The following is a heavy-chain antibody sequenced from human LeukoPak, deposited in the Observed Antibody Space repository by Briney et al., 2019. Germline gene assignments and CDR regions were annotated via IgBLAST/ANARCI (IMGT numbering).Heavy chain of an antibody. J-gene: IGHJ4*02. CDR2: ISAYNGNT. V-gene: IGHV1-18*01. D-gene: IGHD3-22*01. Sequence: ASVKVSFKASGYTFTSYGISWVRQAPGQGLEWMGWISAYNGNTNYAQKLQGRVTMTTDTSTSTAYMELRSLRSDDTAVYYCARYINYYDSSGYYYIGRGYYFGYWGQGTLVTVSS. CDR3: ARYINYYDSSGYYYIGRGYYFGY. CDR1: GYTFTSYG.